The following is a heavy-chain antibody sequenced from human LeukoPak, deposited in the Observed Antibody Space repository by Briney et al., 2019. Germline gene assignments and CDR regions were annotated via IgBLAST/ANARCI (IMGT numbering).Heavy chain of an antibody. D-gene: IGHD5-18*01. J-gene: IGHJ4*02. CDR2: ITGSGGST. V-gene: IGHV3-23*01. Sequence: GGSLRLSCAASEFTFSNYGMSWVRQAPGKGLEWVPTITGSGGSTYYADSVKGRFTISRDNSKNTLYLQMNSLRAEDTAVYYCGKGGYSYGTLDYWGQGTLVTVSS. CDR3: GKGGYSYGTLDY. CDR1: EFTFSNYG.